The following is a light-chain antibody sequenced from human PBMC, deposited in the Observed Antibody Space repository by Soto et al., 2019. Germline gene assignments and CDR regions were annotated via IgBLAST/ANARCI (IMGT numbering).Light chain of an antibody. Sequence: EIVITQSPATLSVSPGERATLSCRASQSVSSNLAWYQQKPGQAPRLLIYGASTRATGIPARFSGSGSGTDFTLIIRRLEPEDFAVYYCQQYNNWPPWTFGQGTKVDTK. CDR1: QSVSSN. CDR2: GAS. V-gene: IGKV3-15*01. CDR3: QQYNNWPPWT. J-gene: IGKJ1*01.